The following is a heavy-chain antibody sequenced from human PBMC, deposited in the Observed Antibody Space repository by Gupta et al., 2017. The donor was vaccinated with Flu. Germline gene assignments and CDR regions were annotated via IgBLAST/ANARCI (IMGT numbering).Heavy chain of an antibody. Sequence: QVQLRQSGPGLVKPSETLSLTCTVSGGSITYYYWRWIRQPPGRGLEWIGNIYYTGSTNYNPSRKSRVTISVDTSKDLLSLKLKSMTAADTAVYYCARVQADYYGMDVWGPGTTVTVS. CDR3: ARVQADYYGMDV. V-gene: IGHV4-59*01. CDR2: IYYTGST. D-gene: IGHD6-19*01. J-gene: IGHJ6*02. CDR1: GGSITYYY.